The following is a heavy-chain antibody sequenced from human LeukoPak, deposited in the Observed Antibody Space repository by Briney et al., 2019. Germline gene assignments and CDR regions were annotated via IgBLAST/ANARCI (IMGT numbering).Heavy chain of an antibody. D-gene: IGHD3-22*01. CDR1: GFTFSSYW. CDR2: IKQDVTEK. CDR3: ARDLHYYDSSSYYSFGLDC. J-gene: IGHJ4*02. Sequence: GGSLRLSCAASGFTFSSYWMSWVRQAPGKGLEWVAYIKQDVTEKYYVDSVKGRFSISRDNAKNSLYLQMNSLRAEDTAVYYCARDLHYYDSSSYYSFGLDCWGQGTLVTVSS. V-gene: IGHV3-7*01.